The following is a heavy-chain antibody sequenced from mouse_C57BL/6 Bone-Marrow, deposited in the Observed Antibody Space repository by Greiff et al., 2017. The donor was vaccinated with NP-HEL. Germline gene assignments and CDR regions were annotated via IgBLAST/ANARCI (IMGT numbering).Heavy chain of an antibody. CDR1: GYSITSGYY. CDR2: ISYDGSN. J-gene: IGHJ1*03. Sequence: EVKLVESGPGLVKPSQSLSLTCSVTGYSITSGYYWNWIRQFPGNKLEWMGYISYDGSNNYNPSLKNRISITRDTSKNQFFLKLNSVTTEDTATYYCAPTTPRWYFDVWGTGTTVTVSS. V-gene: IGHV3-6*01. D-gene: IGHD1-1*01. CDR3: APTTPRWYFDV.